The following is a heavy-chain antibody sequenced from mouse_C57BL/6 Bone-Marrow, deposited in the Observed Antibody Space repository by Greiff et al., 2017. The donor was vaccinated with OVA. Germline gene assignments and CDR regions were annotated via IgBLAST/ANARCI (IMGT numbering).Heavy chain of an antibody. CDR2: IDPEDGET. CDR3: ASPYYGSSCYWYFDV. V-gene: IGHV14-2*01. D-gene: IGHD1-1*01. Sequence: VQLQQSGAELVKPGASVKLSCTASGFNINDYYMHWVKQRTEQGLEWIGRIDPEDGETKYAPKFQGKATITADPSSNPAYLQLSSLTSEDSAVYYDASPYYGSSCYWYFDVWGTGTTVTVSS. CDR1: GFNINDYY. J-gene: IGHJ1*03.